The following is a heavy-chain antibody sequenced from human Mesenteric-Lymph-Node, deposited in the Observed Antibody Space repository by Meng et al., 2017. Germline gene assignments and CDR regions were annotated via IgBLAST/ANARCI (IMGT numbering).Heavy chain of an antibody. Sequence: ASVKVSCKASGYTFTSYDINWVRQATGQGLEWMGWMNPNSGNTGYAQKFQGRVTMTEDTSTDTAYMELSSLRSEDTAVYYCATDTRTGIVGATMGPQHWGQGTLVTVSS. V-gene: IGHV1-8*02. D-gene: IGHD1-26*01. CDR1: GYTFTSYD. CDR2: MNPNSGNT. J-gene: IGHJ1*01. CDR3: ATDTRTGIVGATMGPQH.